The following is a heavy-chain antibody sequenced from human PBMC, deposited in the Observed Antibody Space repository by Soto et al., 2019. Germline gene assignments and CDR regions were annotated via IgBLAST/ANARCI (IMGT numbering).Heavy chain of an antibody. V-gene: IGHV3-23*01. CDR2: ISNSFADGNT. J-gene: IGHJ4*02. Sequence: EVQLLESGGGLVQPGGSLRLSCAASGFTFSNYAMNWVRQAPGKGLEWVSAISNSFADGNTHYADTVKGRFTISRDNEKNRVFLEMNSLRAEATAVYYCAKVFSPEGGNYFDYWGQGTLVTVSS. CDR3: AKVFSPEGGNYFDY. CDR1: GFTFSNYA.